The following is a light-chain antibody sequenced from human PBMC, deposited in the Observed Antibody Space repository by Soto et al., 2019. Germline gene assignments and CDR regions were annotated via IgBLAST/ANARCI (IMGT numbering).Light chain of an antibody. V-gene: IGLV2-11*01. CDR1: SRDVGGYNY. CDR3: CSYAGRYTFV. CDR2: DVS. J-gene: IGLJ1*01. Sequence: QSVLSQPRAVSGSPEQSFTISCTGTSRDVGGYNYVSWYQQHPGKAPKLMIYDVSKRPSGVPDRFSGSKSGNTASLTISGLQAEDEADYYCCSYAGRYTFVFGTGTKVTVL.